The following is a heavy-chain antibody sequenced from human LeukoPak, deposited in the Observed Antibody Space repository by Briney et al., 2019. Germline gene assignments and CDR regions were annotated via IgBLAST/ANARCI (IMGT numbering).Heavy chain of an antibody. J-gene: IGHJ4*02. CDR3: ARGGGYSGWYYY. CDR1: GGSISSYY. D-gene: IGHD6-19*01. V-gene: IGHV4-59*01. Sequence: SETLSLTCTVSGGSISSYYWSWIRQPPGKGLEWIGYIYYSGSTNYNPSLKSRVTISVDTSKNQFSLKLSPVTAADTAVYYCARGGGYSGWYYYWGQGTLVTVSS. CDR2: IYYSGST.